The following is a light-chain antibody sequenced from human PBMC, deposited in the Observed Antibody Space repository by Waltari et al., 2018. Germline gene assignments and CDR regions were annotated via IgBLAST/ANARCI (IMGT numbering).Light chain of an antibody. J-gene: IGLJ1*01. CDR3: CSYAGRYTFV. CDR2: DVD. Sequence: QYALTQPRPVSGSPGQSVTTSCTGSGSDVGGYIYVAWYHHHPGRAPKVVIYDVDKRPSGVPDRFSGSQSGKTASLTISGLQAEDEGDYCCSYAGRYTFVFGSGTRVTVL. V-gene: IGLV2-11*01. CDR1: GSDVGGYIY.